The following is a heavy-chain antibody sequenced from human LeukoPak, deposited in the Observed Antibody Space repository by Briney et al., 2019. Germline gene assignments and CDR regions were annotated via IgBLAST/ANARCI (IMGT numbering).Heavy chain of an antibody. J-gene: IGHJ4*01. Sequence: PGGSLRLSCAASGFTFSTYAMSWVRQAPGKGLEWVSSISGSGGSIYYADSVKGRFTISRDISKYTLYLQMNSLRAEDTALYYCAKDDDSDRGFDYWGQRPWSPSPQ. CDR3: AKDDDSDRGFDY. CDR1: GFTFSTYA. D-gene: IGHD3-22*01. V-gene: IGHV3-23*01. CDR2: ISGSGGSI.